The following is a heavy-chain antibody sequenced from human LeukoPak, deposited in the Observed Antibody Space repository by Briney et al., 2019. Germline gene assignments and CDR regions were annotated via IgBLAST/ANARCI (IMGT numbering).Heavy chain of an antibody. Sequence: GASVTVSCKASGYTFTSYGISWVRQAPGQGLEWMGWINAYSGNTNYAQKLQGRVTMTTDTSTSTAYMELRSLRSDDTAVYYCARDRGLLYCSSTSCLAFDYWGQGTLVTVSS. J-gene: IGHJ4*02. CDR2: INAYSGNT. V-gene: IGHV1-18*01. CDR3: ARDRGLLYCSSTSCLAFDY. CDR1: GYTFTSYG. D-gene: IGHD2-2*01.